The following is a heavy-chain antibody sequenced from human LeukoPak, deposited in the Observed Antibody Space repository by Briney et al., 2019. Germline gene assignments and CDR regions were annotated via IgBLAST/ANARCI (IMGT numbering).Heavy chain of an antibody. CDR2: ISWNSGSI. CDR3: QAEDGIRYFDWLPHWYFDL. D-gene: IGHD3-9*01. CDR1: GFTFDDYA. V-gene: IGHV3-9*01. Sequence: GGSLRLSCAASGFTFDDYAMHWVRQAPGKGLEWVSGISWNSGSIGYADSVKGRFTISRDNAKNSLYLQMNSLRAEDTAFFFFQAEDGIRYFDWLPHWYFDLWGRGTLVTVSS. J-gene: IGHJ2*01.